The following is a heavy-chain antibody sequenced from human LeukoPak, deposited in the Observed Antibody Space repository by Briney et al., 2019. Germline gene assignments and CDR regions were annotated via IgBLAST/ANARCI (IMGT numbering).Heavy chain of an antibody. D-gene: IGHD4-17*01. J-gene: IGHJ6*03. V-gene: IGHV4-34*01. CDR1: GGSFSGYY. CDR3: ARTGDYVRYYYYYMDV. Sequence: SETLSLTCAVCGGSFSGYYWSWIRQPPGKGLEWIGEINHSGSTNYNPSLKSRVTISVDKSKNQFSLKLSSVTAADTAVYYCARTGDYVRYYYYYMDVWGKGTTVTVSS. CDR2: INHSGST.